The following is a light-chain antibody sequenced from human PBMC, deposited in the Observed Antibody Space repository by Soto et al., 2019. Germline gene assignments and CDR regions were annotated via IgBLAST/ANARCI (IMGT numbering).Light chain of an antibody. J-gene: IGLJ2*01. V-gene: IGLV6-57*01. CDR3: QSYDADILI. CDR1: SGNIVSNY. CDR2: EDD. Sequence: NFMLTQPHSVSESPGKTVTISCTRSSGNIVSNYVQWYQQRPGSSPTTVIYEDDDRPSGVPDRFSASIDTSSNSASLTISGLKTEDEADYYCQSYDADILIFDGGTKLTVL.